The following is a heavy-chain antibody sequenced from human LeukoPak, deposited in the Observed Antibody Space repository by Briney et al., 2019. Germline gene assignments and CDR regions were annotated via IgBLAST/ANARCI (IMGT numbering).Heavy chain of an antibody. D-gene: IGHD2-2*02. CDR3: AKDETLGYCSSTSCYRYFQH. J-gene: IGHJ1*01. CDR2: ISGSGGST. V-gene: IGHV3-23*01. Sequence: GGSLRLSCAASGFTFSSYAMSWVRQAPGKGLEWVSAISGSGGSTYYADSVKGRFTISRDNSKNTLYLQMNSLRAEDTAAYYCAKDETLGYCSSTSCYRYFQHWGQGTLVTVSS. CDR1: GFTFSSYA.